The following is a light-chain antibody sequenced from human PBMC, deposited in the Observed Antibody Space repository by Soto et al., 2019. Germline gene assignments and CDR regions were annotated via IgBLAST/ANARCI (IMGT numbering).Light chain of an antibody. J-gene: IGLJ1*01. CDR3: SSFAGSNNFPYV. V-gene: IGLV2-8*01. Sequence: QSALTQPPSASGSPGQSVTISCTGTSSDVGAYDYVSWYQQPPGKAPKLMIYEINKRPSGVPDRLSGSKSGNTASLTVSGLQAEDEADYYCSSFAGSNNFPYVFGTGTKVTVL. CDR2: EIN. CDR1: SSDVGAYDY.